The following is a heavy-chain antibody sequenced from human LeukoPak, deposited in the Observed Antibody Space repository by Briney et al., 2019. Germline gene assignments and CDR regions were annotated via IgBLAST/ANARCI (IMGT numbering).Heavy chain of an antibody. CDR1: GGSINNYY. J-gene: IGHJ4*02. V-gene: IGHV4-59*08. CDR2: IYYSGST. Sequence: SETPSLTCTVSGGSINNYYWSWVRQPPGKGLEWIGYIYYSGSTTYNPSLKSRVTISVDTSKNQFSLMLSSVTAADTAVYYCARRTVVLDYWGQGALVTVSS. D-gene: IGHD4-23*01. CDR3: ARRTVVLDY.